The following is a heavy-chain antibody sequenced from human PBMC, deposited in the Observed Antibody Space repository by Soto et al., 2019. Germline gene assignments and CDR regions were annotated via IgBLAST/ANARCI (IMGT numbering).Heavy chain of an antibody. Sequence: SETLSLTCAVFGGSFSGYYWSWIRQPPGKGLEWIGYIYYSGSTNYNPSLKSRVTISVDTSKNQFSLKLSSVTAADTAVYYCASNTYAYDDSNFWGQGTTVTVSS. D-gene: IGHD4-17*01. CDR3: ASNTYAYDDSNF. J-gene: IGHJ6*02. V-gene: IGHV4-59*01. CDR2: IYYSGST. CDR1: GGSFSGYY.